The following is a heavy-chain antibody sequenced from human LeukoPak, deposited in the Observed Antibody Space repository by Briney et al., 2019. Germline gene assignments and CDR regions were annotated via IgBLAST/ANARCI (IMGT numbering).Heavy chain of an antibody. V-gene: IGHV3-7*01. CDR1: EFIFSGYW. CDR2: IKQDGSEK. Sequence: PGGSLRLSCAPSEFIFSGYWMNWVRQAPGKGLEWVANIKQDGSEKQYVDSVRGRFTISRDNAKNSLYLQMNSLRVEDTAVYYCARDGSVGAADYWGQGTLVTVSS. D-gene: IGHD6-13*01. CDR3: ARDGSVGAADY. J-gene: IGHJ4*02.